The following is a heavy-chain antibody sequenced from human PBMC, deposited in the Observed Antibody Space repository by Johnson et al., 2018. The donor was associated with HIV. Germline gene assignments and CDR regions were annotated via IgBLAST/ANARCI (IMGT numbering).Heavy chain of an antibody. CDR2: ISSDGTTK. CDR3: ARVQIAARWSDALHF. J-gene: IGHJ3*01. CDR1: GFTFNNYA. D-gene: IGHD6-6*01. V-gene: IGHV3-30*04. Sequence: QVQLVESGGGVVQPGRSLRLSCAASGFTFNNYAMHWVRQAPGKGLEWVAVISSDGTTKYDADSVQGRFTISRDNSNNTLYLQMNSLRSEDTAMYYSARVQIAARWSDALHFWGQGTKVTVSS.